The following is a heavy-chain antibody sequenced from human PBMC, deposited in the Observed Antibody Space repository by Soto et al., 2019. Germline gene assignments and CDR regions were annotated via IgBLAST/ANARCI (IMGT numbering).Heavy chain of an antibody. D-gene: IGHD4-17*01. CDR1: GGSSSSSGYY. J-gene: IGHJ4*02. CDR2: IYYSGST. CDR3: AHEPPPQLAYDYGDSLIG. V-gene: IGHV4-39*01. Sequence: LVTLSLTCTVSGGSSSSSGYYWGWIRQPPGKGLEWIGSIYYSGSTYYNPSLKSRVTISVDTSKNQFSLKLSSVTAADTAVYYCAHEPPPQLAYDYGDSLIGWGQGTLVTVSS.